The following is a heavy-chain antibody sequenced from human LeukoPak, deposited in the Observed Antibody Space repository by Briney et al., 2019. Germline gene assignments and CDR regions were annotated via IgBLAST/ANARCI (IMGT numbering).Heavy chain of an antibody. CDR1: GYTFTGYY. D-gene: IGHD5-24*01. Sequence: ASVKVSCKASGYTFTGYYMHWVRQAPGQGLEWMGWINPNSGGTNYAQKFQGRVTMTRDTSISTAYMELSRLRSDDTAVYYCARWEMATIHHEGDYWGQGTLVTVSS. V-gene: IGHV1-2*02. J-gene: IGHJ4*02. CDR2: INPNSGGT. CDR3: ARWEMATIHHEGDY.